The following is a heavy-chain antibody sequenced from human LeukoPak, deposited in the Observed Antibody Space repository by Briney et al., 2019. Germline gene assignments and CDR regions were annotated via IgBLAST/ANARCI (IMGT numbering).Heavy chain of an antibody. CDR2: IYSGGTT. D-gene: IGHD5-18*01. Sequence: GGSLRLSCAASGFTVSSNYMSWVRQAPGKGLEWVSVIYSGGTTYYADSVKGRFTISRDNSKNTLFLQMNSLRAEDTAVYYCASVKRGYSYGLFDYWGQGTLVTVSS. CDR1: GFTVSSNY. V-gene: IGHV3-53*01. CDR3: ASVKRGYSYGLFDY. J-gene: IGHJ4*02.